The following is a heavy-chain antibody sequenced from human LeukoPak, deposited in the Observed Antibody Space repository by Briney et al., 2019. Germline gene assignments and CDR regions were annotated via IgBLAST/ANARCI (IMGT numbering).Heavy chain of an antibody. CDR3: AKDGGYTPYCFDY. V-gene: IGHV3-23*01. Sequence: PGASLRLSCAASGFTFSSYAMSWVRQAPGKGLEWVSAISGSGGSTYYADSVKGRFTISRDNSKNTLYLQMNSLRAEDTAVYYCAKDGGYTPYCFDYWGQGTLVTVSS. CDR1: GFTFSSYA. J-gene: IGHJ4*02. D-gene: IGHD5-18*01. CDR2: ISGSGGST.